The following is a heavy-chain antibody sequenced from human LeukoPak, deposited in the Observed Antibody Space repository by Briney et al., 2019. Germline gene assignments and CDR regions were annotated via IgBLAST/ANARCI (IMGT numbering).Heavy chain of an antibody. D-gene: IGHD2-21*02. CDR1: GFTFSSYS. V-gene: IGHV3-21*01. Sequence: GGSLRLSCAASGFTFSSYSMNWVRQAPGKGLEWVSSISSSSSYIYYADSVKGRFTISRDNAKNSLYLQMNSLRAEDTAVYYCARASCGGDCYVFDYWGQGTLVTVSS. CDR2: ISSSSSYI. CDR3: ARASCGGDCYVFDY. J-gene: IGHJ4*02.